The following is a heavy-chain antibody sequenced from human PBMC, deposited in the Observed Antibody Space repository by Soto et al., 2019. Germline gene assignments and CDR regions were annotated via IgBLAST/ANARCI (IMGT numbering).Heavy chain of an antibody. D-gene: IGHD6-13*01. CDR1: GLTVRSNY. Sequence: GGSLRLSCAASGLTVRSNYMSWVRQAPGKGLEWVGRIRSKANSYATAYAASVKGRFTISRDDSKNTAYLQMNSLKTEDTAVNYCAKVEAAAGTHPVDYYYYYGMDVWGQGTTVTVSS. CDR2: IRSKANSYAT. J-gene: IGHJ6*02. CDR3: AKVEAAAGTHPVDYYYYYGMDV. V-gene: IGHV3-73*01.